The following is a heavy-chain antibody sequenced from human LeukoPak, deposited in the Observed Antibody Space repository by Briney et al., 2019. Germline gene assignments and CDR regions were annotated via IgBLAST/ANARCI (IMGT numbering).Heavy chain of an antibody. Sequence: TLSLTCXVSGGSISSGTYYWGWIRQPPGKGLEWIGIIHYSGNTYYNPSLKSRVTISVDTSKNQFSLKLSSVTAADTAVYYCARERAVTTYYYFDYWGQGTLVTVSS. CDR1: GGSISSGTYY. J-gene: IGHJ4*02. D-gene: IGHD4-17*01. CDR3: ARERAVTTYYYFDY. V-gene: IGHV4-39*02. CDR2: IHYSGNT.